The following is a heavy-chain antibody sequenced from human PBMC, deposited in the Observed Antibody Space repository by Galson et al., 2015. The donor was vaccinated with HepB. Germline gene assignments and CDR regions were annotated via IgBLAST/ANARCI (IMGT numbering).Heavy chain of an antibody. Sequence: SLRLSCAASGFTFSGYSMNWVRQAPGKGLEWVSSISSSSSYIYYADSVKGRFTISRDNAKNSLYLQMNSLRAEDTAVYYCARVGRYCSSTSCYTAVGEDYYYGMDVWGQGTTVTVSS. CDR3: ARVGRYCSSTSCYTAVGEDYYYGMDV. J-gene: IGHJ6*02. D-gene: IGHD2-2*02. CDR2: ISSSSSYI. V-gene: IGHV3-21*01. CDR1: GFTFSGYS.